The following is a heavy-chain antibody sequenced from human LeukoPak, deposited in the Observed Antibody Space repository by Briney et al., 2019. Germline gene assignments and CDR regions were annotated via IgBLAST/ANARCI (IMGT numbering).Heavy chain of an antibody. D-gene: IGHD2-15*01. V-gene: IGHV3-74*01. CDR3: ARGGSCSGGNCKYTRKEIDY. CDR2: LNSDGSST. J-gene: IGHJ4*02. CDR1: GFTFSSYW. Sequence: GGSLRLSCAVSGFTFSSYWMHWVRQAPGKGLVWVSRLNSDGSSTTYADSVKGRFTISRDNAKNTLYLQMNSLRVEDTAIYYCARGGSCSGGNCKYTRKEIDYWGQGTLVTVSS.